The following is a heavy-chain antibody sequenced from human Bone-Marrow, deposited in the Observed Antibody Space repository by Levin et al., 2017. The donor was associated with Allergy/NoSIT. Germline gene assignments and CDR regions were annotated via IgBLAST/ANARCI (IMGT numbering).Heavy chain of an antibody. V-gene: IGHV3-23*01. J-gene: IGHJ3*02. CDR2: ITGSGTTT. CDR1: GFTFKNYA. Sequence: QSGESLKISCAASGFTFKNYAMSWVRQVPGKGLDWVSVITGSGTTTYYADSVTGRFTISRDNSKNTLYMEMNSLRVDDTAIYYGATDRGSDYYLRGGFDIWGQGTVVTVSS. D-gene: IGHD3-10*01. CDR3: ATDRGSDYYLRGGFDI.